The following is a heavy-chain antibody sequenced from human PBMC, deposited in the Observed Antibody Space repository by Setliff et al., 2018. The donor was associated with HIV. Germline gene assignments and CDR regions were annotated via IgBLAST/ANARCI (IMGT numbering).Heavy chain of an antibody. Sequence: ETLSLTCTVSGGSISSHCWSWIRLSPGKALEWIGYIYSSGSIIYNPSLKSRVTMSVDTSQNQVSLDLDSVTAADTAVYYCARDFKRYNSPCRFDPWGQGTLVTVSS. CDR1: GGSISSHC. J-gene: IGHJ5*02. CDR2: IYSSGSI. CDR3: ARDFKRYNSPCRFDP. V-gene: IGHV4-59*11. D-gene: IGHD6-13*01.